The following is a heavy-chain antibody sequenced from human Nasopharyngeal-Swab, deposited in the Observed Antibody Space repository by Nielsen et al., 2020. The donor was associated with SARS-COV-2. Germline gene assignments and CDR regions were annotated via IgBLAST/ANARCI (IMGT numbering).Heavy chain of an antibody. D-gene: IGHD2-8*01. J-gene: IGHJ3*02. CDR3: VKDGYCTNGVCGFDAFDI. Sequence: GESLKISCAASGFSFSTHAMTWIRQAPGKGLEWVSSLGVGGGPTYYADSAKGRFTISSDNSKNTLYLQMNSLRAEDTALYYGVKDGYCTNGVCGFDAFDIWGRGTMVTVSS. V-gene: IGHV3-23*01. CDR2: LGVGGGPT. CDR1: GFSFSTHA.